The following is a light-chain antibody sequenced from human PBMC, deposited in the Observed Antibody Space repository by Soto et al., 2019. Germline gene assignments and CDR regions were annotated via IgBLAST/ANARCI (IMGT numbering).Light chain of an antibody. CDR1: QSVSTY. CDR3: QQYNSWPRT. V-gene: IGKV3-15*01. Sequence: ILLSQHPETLSVSPGERATLSCRASQSVSTYLAWYQQKPGQAPKLLIDAASTWESGIPARFSGCGSGTEFTLTISSLQPEDFAVYYCQQYNSWPRTFGQGTKVDIK. CDR2: AAS. J-gene: IGKJ1*01.